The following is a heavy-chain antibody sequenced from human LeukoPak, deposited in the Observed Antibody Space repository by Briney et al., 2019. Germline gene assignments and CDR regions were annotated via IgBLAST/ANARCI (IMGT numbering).Heavy chain of an antibody. D-gene: IGHD4-17*01. Sequence: GGSLRLSCAASGFTFDDYGMSWVRQAPVKGLEWVSVIYSGGSTYYADSVKGRFTISRDNSKNTLYLQMNSLRAEDTAVYYCARDDYGVFDYWGQGTLVTVSS. V-gene: IGHV3-66*01. CDR1: GFTFDDYG. CDR2: IYSGGST. J-gene: IGHJ4*02. CDR3: ARDDYGVFDY.